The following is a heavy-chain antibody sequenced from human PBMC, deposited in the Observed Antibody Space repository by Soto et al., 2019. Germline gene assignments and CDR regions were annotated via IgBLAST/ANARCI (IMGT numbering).Heavy chain of an antibody. CDR1: GGSFSGYY. D-gene: IGHD4-17*01. Sequence: SETLSLTCAVYGGSFSGYYWSWIRQPPGKGLEWIGEINHSGSTNYNPSLKSRVTISVDTSKYQFSLKLSSVTAADTAVYYCERTPSRVATVTTDYWGQGTLVTVSS. J-gene: IGHJ4*02. CDR3: ERTPSRVATVTTDY. V-gene: IGHV4-34*01. CDR2: INHSGST.